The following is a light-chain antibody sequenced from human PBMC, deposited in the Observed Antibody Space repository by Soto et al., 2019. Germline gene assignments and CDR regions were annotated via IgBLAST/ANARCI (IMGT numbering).Light chain of an antibody. CDR1: SGDIGGYDY. CDR3: TSHAGSNNYV. Sequence: QSVLTQPPSASGSPGQSVTISCTGTSGDIGGYDYVSWYQQHPGKAPKLMIYEVTKRPLGVPDRFSGSKSGNTASLTVSGLQAEDEADYYCTSHAGSNNYVFGTGTKVTVL. CDR2: EVT. J-gene: IGLJ1*01. V-gene: IGLV2-8*01.